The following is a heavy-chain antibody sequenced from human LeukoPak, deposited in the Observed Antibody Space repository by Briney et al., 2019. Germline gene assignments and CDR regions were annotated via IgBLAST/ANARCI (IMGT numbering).Heavy chain of an antibody. D-gene: IGHD3-10*01. Sequence: ASVKVSCKASGYTFTSYGISWVRQAPGQGLEWMGWISAYNGTTNYAQKLQGRVTMTTDTSTSTAYMELRSLRSDDTAVYYCAKSHYYGSGRGAFDIWGQGTMVTVSS. J-gene: IGHJ3*02. CDR1: GYTFTSYG. CDR3: AKSHYYGSGRGAFDI. CDR2: ISAYNGTT. V-gene: IGHV1-18*01.